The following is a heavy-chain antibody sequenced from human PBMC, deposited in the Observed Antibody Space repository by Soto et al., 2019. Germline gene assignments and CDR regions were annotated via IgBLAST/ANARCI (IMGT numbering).Heavy chain of an antibody. J-gene: IGHJ4*02. CDR2: IYDSGST. CDR1: GGSISSSSYY. Sequence: ASETLSLTCTVSGGSISSSSYYWVWIRQPPGKGLEWIGNIYDSGSTNYNPSLKSRVTISVDTSKNQFSLKLTSVTAADTAVYYCAVPPRYWGQGTQVTVS. V-gene: IGHV4-39*07. CDR3: AVPPRY.